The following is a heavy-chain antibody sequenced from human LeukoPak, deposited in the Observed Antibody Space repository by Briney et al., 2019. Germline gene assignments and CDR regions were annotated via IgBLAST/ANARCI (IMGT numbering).Heavy chain of an antibody. CDR2: MNPTSGNT. CDR1: RYTFGSYD. CDR3: AREGAAAAIWWFDP. D-gene: IGHD2-2*01. J-gene: IGHJ5*02. V-gene: IGHV1-8*01. Sequence: ASVKVSCKASRYTFGSYDINWVRQAPGQGLEWMGWMNPTSGNTGYAQKFQGRVTMTRNTSINTAYMELISLTSEDTAVYYCAREGAAAAIWWFDPWGQGTLVTVSS.